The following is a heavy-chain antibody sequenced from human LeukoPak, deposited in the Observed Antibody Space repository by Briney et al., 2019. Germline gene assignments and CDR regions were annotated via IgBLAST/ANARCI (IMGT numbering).Heavy chain of an antibody. D-gene: IGHD3-22*01. CDR1: GFTFSSYA. J-gene: IGHJ4*02. Sequence: GGSLRLSCAASGFTFSSYAMHWVRQAPGKGLEWVAVISYDGSNKYYADSVKGRFTISRDNSKNTLYLQTNSLRAEDTAVYYCARANYYDSSGYSYFDYWGQGTLVTVSS. V-gene: IGHV3-30-3*01. CDR3: ARANYYDSSGYSYFDY. CDR2: ISYDGSNK.